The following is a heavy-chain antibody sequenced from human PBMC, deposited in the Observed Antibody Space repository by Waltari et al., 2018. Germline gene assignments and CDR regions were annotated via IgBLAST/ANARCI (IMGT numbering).Heavy chain of an antibody. D-gene: IGHD3-22*01. CDR2: IYSGGST. CDR3: ARDLGVGDSSGQYYYYGMDV. CDR1: GFTVSSTY. Sequence: EVQLVETGGGLIQPGGSLRLSCAASGFTVSSTYMSWVRQAQGKGLEWVSVIYSGGSTYYADSVKGRFTISRDNSKNTLYLQMNSLRAEDTAVYYCARDLGVGDSSGQYYYYGMDVWGQGTTVTVSS. J-gene: IGHJ6*02. V-gene: IGHV3-53*02.